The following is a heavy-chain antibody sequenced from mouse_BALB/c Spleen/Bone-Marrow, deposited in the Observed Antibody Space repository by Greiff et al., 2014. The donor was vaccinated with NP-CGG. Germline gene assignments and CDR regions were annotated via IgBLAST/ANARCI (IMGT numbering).Heavy chain of an antibody. CDR1: GYTFTNYW. CDR3: TRWIPYAMDY. J-gene: IGHJ4*01. V-gene: IGHV1-69*02. CDR2: IYPSDSYT. D-gene: IGHD5-1-1*01. Sequence: QVQLQQPGAELVRPGASVKLSCKASGYTFTNYWINWVKQRPGQGLEWIGNIYPSDSYTNYNQKFKDKATLTVDKSSSTAYMQLSSPTSEDSAVYYCTRWIPYAMDYWGQGTSVTVSS.